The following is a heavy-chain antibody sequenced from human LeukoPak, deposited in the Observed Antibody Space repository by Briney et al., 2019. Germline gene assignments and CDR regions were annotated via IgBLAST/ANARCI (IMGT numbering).Heavy chain of an antibody. D-gene: IGHD2-15*01. CDR2: ISSSSSYI. Sequence: PGGSLRLSCTASGFTFGDYAMSWVRQAPGKGLEWVSSISSSSSYIYYADSVKGRFTISRDNAKNSLYLQMNSLRAEDTAVYYCARDPGVVVAATSDYWGQGTLVTVSS. J-gene: IGHJ4*02. CDR3: ARDPGVVVAATSDY. CDR1: GFTFGDYA. V-gene: IGHV3-21*01.